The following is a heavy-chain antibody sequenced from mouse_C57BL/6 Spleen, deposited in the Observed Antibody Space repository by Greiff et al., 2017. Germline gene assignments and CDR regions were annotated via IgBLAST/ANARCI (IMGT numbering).Heavy chain of an antibody. V-gene: IGHV1-53*01. D-gene: IGHD1-1*01. CDR1: GYTFTSYW. CDR2: INPSNGGT. Sequence: QVQLQQSGTELVKPGASVKLSCKASGYTFTSYWMHWVKQRPGQGLEWIGNINPSNGGTNYNEKFKSKATLTVDKSSSTAYMQLSSLTSEDSAVYYCAKITTVVAPYFDVWGTGTTVTVSS. CDR3: AKITTVVAPYFDV. J-gene: IGHJ1*03.